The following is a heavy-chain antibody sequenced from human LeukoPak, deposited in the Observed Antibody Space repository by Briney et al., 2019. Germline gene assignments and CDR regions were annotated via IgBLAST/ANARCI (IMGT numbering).Heavy chain of an antibody. Sequence: GGSLRLSCSASGFTLSDYDMNWVRQAPGKGLEWVSSISGLSSYTYYGESVKGRFSISRDNAKNSLYLQMNSLGAEDTATYYCGRAFPPLRTSSAGDLWGQGILVTVSS. V-gene: IGHV3-21*01. CDR2: ISGLSSYT. CDR3: GRAFPPLRTSSAGDL. J-gene: IGHJ4*02. D-gene: IGHD3-16*01. CDR1: GFTLSDYD.